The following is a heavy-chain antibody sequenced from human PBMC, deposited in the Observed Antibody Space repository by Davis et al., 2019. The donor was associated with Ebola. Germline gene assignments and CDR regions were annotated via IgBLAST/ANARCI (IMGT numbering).Heavy chain of an antibody. D-gene: IGHD6-25*01. CDR1: GFTFSNFA. CDR2: ISGSDGST. J-gene: IGHJ3*02. Sequence: PGGSLRLSCTASGFTFSNFAMNWVRQAPGKGLEWVSSISGSDGSTSNADSVKGRFAISRDNSKNTLYLQMNSLRAEDTAVYYCAKDRGIAAATGSSAFDIWGQGTMVTVSS. V-gene: IGHV3-23*01. CDR3: AKDRGIAAATGSSAFDI.